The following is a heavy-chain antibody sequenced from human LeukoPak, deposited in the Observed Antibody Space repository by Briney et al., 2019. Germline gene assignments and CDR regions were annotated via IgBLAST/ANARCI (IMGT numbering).Heavy chain of an antibody. CDR1: GYAFLDYG. CDR2: VGPYNGKT. CDR3: TRDFSAKMATITDI. Sequence: ASVKVSSKASGYAFLDYGISWLRQAPGQGLEWVGWVGPYNGKTQYLQKLQGRVTLTTDTLTNTAFMELTGLSPDDTAIYYCTRDFSAKMATITDIWGQGTLVVVSS. V-gene: IGHV1-18*01. D-gene: IGHD5-24*01. J-gene: IGHJ4*02.